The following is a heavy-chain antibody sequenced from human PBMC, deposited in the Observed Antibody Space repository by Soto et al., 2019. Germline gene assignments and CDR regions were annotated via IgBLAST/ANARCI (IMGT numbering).Heavy chain of an antibody. V-gene: IGHV3-72*01. CDR3: AKARYGDYFDY. CDR2: IRSKANSYTT. D-gene: IGHD4-17*01. J-gene: IGHJ4*02. CDR1: GFTFSGSA. Sequence: LRLSCAASGFTFSGSAMHWVRQASGKGLEWVGRIRSKANSYTTEYAASVKGRFTISRDDSKNSLYLQMNSLKTEDTAVYYCAKARYGDYFDYWAQGTLVTVSS.